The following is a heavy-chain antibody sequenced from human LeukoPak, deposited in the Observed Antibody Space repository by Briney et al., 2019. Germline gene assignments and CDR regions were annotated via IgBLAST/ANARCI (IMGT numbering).Heavy chain of an antibody. CDR2: ISAYNGDT. CDR1: GYTFKTYS. D-gene: IGHD3-10*01. CDR3: AFRGVIPNYFDY. V-gene: IGHV1-18*01. Sequence: GASVKVSCKASGYTFKTYSFTWVRQAPGQGLEWMGRISAYNGDTNYAQKFQGRVALTADTFTRTGYMELTSLRSDDTAVYYCAFRGVIPNYFDYWGQGSLVTVSS. J-gene: IGHJ4*02.